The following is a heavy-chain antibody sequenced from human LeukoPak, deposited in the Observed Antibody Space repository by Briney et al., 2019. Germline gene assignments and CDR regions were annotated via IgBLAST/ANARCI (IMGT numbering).Heavy chain of an antibody. CDR3: ARGLSNGDSRYNWFGP. CDR2: ISTDSRAI. CDR1: GFTFSIYS. Sequence: GGSLRLSCAASGFTFSIYSMNWVRQAPGKGLERVSYISTDSRAIFYADSVKGRFTISRDNAKNSLYLQMNSLRAEDTAVYYCARGLSNGDSRYNWFGPWGQGTLVTVSS. V-gene: IGHV3-48*01. J-gene: IGHJ5*02. D-gene: IGHD2-8*01.